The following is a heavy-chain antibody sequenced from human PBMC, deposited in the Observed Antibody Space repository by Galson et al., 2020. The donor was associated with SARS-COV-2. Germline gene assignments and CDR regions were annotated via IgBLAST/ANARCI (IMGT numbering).Heavy chain of an antibody. CDR1: GYTFTNYY. D-gene: IGHD3-22*01. CDR2: INPSGGTK. CDR3: AREYYYDSSEDYYGIDV. V-gene: IGHV1-46*03. J-gene: IGHJ6*02. Sequence: ASVKVSCKASGYTFTNYYMHWVRQAPGRGLEWMGIINPSGGTKAYAQKFQGRVTMTRDTSTGTVYMELSSLRSEDTAVYYCAREYYYDSSEDYYGIDVWGQRTTVTVSS.